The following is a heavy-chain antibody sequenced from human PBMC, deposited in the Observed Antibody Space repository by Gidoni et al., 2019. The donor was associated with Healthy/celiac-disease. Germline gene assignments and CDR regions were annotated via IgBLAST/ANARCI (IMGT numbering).Heavy chain of an antibody. Sequence: EVQLVESGGGLVQPGRSLRLSGTASGFPFGDCAMSRFRQAPGKGLEGVGFIRSKAYGGKTEYAASVKGRFTISRDDSKSIAYLQMNSLKTEDTAVYYCTRDGRGASWYEVGYYGMDVWGQGTTVTVSS. CDR3: TRDGRGASWYEVGYYGMDV. CDR1: GFPFGDCA. CDR2: IRSKAYGGKT. D-gene: IGHD6-13*01. J-gene: IGHJ6*02. V-gene: IGHV3-49*03.